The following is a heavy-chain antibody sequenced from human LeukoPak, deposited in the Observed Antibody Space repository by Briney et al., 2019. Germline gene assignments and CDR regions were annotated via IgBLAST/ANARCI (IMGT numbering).Heavy chain of an antibody. CDR3: AREIYSGSYIDY. V-gene: IGHV3-30-3*01. Sequence: GGSLRLSCAASGFTFSSYAMHWVRQAPGKGLEWVAVISYDGSNKYYADSVKGRFTISRDNSKNTLYLQMNSLRAEDTAVYYCAREIYSGSYIDYWGQGTLVTVSS. CDR1: GFTFSSYA. J-gene: IGHJ4*02. D-gene: IGHD3-10*01. CDR2: ISYDGSNK.